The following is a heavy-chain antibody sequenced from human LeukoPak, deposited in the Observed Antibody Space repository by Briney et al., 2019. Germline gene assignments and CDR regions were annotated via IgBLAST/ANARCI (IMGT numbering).Heavy chain of an antibody. CDR2: INHSGST. V-gene: IGHV4-34*01. CDR3: ARGHPHYDFWSGYPPGWYFDL. D-gene: IGHD3-3*01. Sequence: SETLSLTCAVYGGSFSGYYWSWIRQPPGKGLEWIGEINHSGSTNYNPSLKSRVTISVDTSKNQFSLKLSSVTAADTAVYYCARGHPHYDFWSGYPPGWYFDLWGRGTLVTVSS. CDR1: GGSFSGYY. J-gene: IGHJ2*01.